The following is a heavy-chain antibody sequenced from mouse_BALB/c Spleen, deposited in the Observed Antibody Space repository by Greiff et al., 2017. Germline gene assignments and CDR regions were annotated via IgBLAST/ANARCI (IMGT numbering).Heavy chain of an antibody. CDR1: GYTFTSYW. D-gene: IGHD2-2*01. V-gene: IGHV1-69*02. CDR3: TREGLRPYAMDY. Sequence: VQLQQPGAELVRPGASVKLSCKASGYTFTSYWINWVKQRPGQGLEWIGNIYPSDSYTNYNQKFKDKATLTVDKSSSTAYMQLSSPTSEDSAVYYCTREGLRPYAMDYWGQGTSVTVSS. CDR2: IYPSDSYT. J-gene: IGHJ4*01.